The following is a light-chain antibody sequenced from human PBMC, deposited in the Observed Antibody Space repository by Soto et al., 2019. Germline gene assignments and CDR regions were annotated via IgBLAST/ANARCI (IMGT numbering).Light chain of an antibody. V-gene: IGKV4-1*01. Sequence: DIVMTQSPDSLAVSLGERATINCKSSQSVLYRSDNKNYLAWYQQKPGQPPKLLIYWASTRESGVPDRFSGSGSGTDSTLPISSLQAEDVAVYYCQQYYATPLAFGGGTKVEIK. CDR2: WAS. CDR3: QQYYATPLA. CDR1: QSVLYRSDNKNY. J-gene: IGKJ4*01.